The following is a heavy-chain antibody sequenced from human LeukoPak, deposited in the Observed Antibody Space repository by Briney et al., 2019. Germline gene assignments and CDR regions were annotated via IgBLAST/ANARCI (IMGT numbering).Heavy chain of an antibody. CDR3: ARALVRTGTTRWFDP. CDR2: IYHSGST. CDR1: GGSISNFY. J-gene: IGHJ5*02. V-gene: IGHV4-59*12. D-gene: IGHD1-7*01. Sequence: SETLSLTCTVSGGSISNFYWTWIRQPPGKGLEWIGYIYHSGSTYYNPSLKSRVTISVDRSKNQFSLKLSSVTAADTAVYYCARALVRTGTTRWFDPWGQGTLVTVSS.